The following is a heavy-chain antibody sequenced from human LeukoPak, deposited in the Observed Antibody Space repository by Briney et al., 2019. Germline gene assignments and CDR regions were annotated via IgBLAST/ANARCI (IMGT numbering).Heavy chain of an antibody. D-gene: IGHD6-19*01. CDR3: ARGLLLAIVGWYFPDAFDI. J-gene: IGHJ3*02. CDR1: GYTFTSYD. Sequence: ASVKVSCKASGYTFTSYDINWVRQAPGQGLERMGWMNPNSGNTVYAQKFQGRVTMTRNTSISTAYMELSSLRSEDTAVYYCARGLLLAIVGWYFPDAFDIWGQGTMVTVSS. CDR2: MNPNSGNT. V-gene: IGHV1-8*01.